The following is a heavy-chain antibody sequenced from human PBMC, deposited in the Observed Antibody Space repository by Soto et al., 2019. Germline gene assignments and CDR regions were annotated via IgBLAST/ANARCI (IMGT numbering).Heavy chain of an antibody. CDR3: ARDSYTFDD. CDR1: GGSISSYC. CDR2: IYYSGST. D-gene: IGHD5-18*01. J-gene: IGHJ4*02. V-gene: IGHV4-59*01. Sequence: SETLSLTCSVSGGSISSYCWSWIRQPPGKGLEWIGYIYYSGSTDYNPSLKSRVTISVDTSNNQYSLKLRYVTAADTAVYYCARDSYTFDDWGQGMLVTVSS.